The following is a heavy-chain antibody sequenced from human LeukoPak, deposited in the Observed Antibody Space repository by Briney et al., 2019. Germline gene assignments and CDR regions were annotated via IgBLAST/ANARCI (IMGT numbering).Heavy chain of an antibody. D-gene: IGHD5-12*01. CDR1: GDSVSSTHW. CDR3: ARDCGYDGYYYHGLDV. V-gene: IGHV4-4*02. CDR2: IHHSGNI. Sequence: SETLSLTCTVSGDSVSSTHWWTWVRQPPGKGLEWIGEIHHSGNINFNPSLKTRVTMSVDTSKNQFSLKLTSVTAADTAVYYCARDCGYDGYYYHGLDVWGEGTTVTVSS. J-gene: IGHJ6*04.